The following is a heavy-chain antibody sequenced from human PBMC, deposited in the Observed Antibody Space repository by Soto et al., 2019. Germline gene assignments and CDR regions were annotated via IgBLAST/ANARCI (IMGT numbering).Heavy chain of an antibody. D-gene: IGHD3-16*01. J-gene: IGHJ4*02. CDR3: ARKAWVRFDF. CDR2: VFHSGGT. Sequence: QVQLRESGPGLVKPSGTLSLTCAVSGAPISGSVWWTWVRQPPGKGLEWIGEVFHSGGTYYNPSPKSRLTMSLDTSRSQFSLELHSVTAADTAVYYCARKAWVRFDFWGQGALVTVSS. CDR1: GAPISGSVW. V-gene: IGHV4-4*02.